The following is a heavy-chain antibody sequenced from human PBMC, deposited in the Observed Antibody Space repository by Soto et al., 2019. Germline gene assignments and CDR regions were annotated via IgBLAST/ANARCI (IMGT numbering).Heavy chain of an antibody. D-gene: IGHD1-20*01. CDR1: GFTFSNYA. V-gene: IGHV3-23*01. Sequence: PVESLRPSCVASGFTFSNYAMYWVRQAPGKGREWASHIGGTGGSPQYTDSVKGRFTISRDNSKNTLYLQMNTLRVEDTAVYYCAKDAVPYNKRHDGFDIWGQGTMVTVSS. J-gene: IGHJ3*02. CDR3: AKDAVPYNKRHDGFDI. CDR2: IGGTGGSP.